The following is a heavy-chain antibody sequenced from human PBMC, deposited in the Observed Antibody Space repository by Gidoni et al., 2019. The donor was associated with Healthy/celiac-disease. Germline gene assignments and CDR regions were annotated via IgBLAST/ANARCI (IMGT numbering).Heavy chain of an antibody. J-gene: IGHJ5*02. Sequence: QVQLVESGGGVVQPGRSLRLSCAASGFTFSSYAMPWVRQAPGKGLEWVAVISYDGSNKYYDDSVKGRFTISRDNSKNTLYLQMNSLRAEDTAVYYCARDSENYDFWSGYYGGGFTWGQGTLVTVSS. CDR1: GFTFSSYA. CDR3: ARDSENYDFWSGYYGGGFT. V-gene: IGHV3-30*04. CDR2: ISYDGSNK. D-gene: IGHD3-3*01.